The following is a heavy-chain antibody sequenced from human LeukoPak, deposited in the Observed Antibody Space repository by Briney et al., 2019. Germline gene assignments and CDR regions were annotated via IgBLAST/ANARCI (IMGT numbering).Heavy chain of an antibody. V-gene: IGHV1-3*01. D-gene: IGHD5-12*01. CDR1: GYTFTSYA. Sequence: ASVKVSCKASGYTFTSYAMHWVRQAPGQRLEWMGWINAGNGNTKYSQKFQGRVTITRDTSASTAYMELSSLRSEDTAVYSCARGVAANRYYFDYWGQGTLVTVSS. J-gene: IGHJ4*02. CDR2: INAGNGNT. CDR3: ARGVAANRYYFDY.